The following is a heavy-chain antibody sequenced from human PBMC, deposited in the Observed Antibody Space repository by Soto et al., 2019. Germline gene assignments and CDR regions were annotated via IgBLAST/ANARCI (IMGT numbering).Heavy chain of an antibody. V-gene: IGHV2-70*11. CDR1: GFSLSTSGMC. Sequence: VSGPTLVNPTQTLTLTCTFSGFSLSTSGMCVSWIRQPPGKALEWLARIDWDDDKYYSTSLKTRLTISKDTSTHQVALTMTNMAPEDTATYDCARIGGNWFDPWGEGTLVTAPS. CDR3: ARIGGNWFDP. D-gene: IGHD2-15*01. CDR2: IDWDDDK. J-gene: IGHJ5*02.